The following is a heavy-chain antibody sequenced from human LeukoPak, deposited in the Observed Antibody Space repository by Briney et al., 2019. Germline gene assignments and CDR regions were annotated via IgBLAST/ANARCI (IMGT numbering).Heavy chain of an antibody. Sequence: ASVTLSCKASGYTFTSYDINWVRQAPGQGLEWMGWMNPNSGNTGYAQKFQGRVTMTRNTSISTAYMELSSLRSEDTAVYYCARRKIAAAGISDYWGQGTLVTVSS. CDR2: MNPNSGNT. V-gene: IGHV1-8*01. CDR1: GYTFTSYD. CDR3: ARRKIAAAGISDY. D-gene: IGHD6-13*01. J-gene: IGHJ4*02.